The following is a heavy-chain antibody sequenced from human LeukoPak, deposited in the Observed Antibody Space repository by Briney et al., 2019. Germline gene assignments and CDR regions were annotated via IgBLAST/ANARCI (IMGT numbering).Heavy chain of an antibody. CDR2: ISYDGSNK. J-gene: IGHJ4*02. CDR3: ARGELWLDY. CDR1: GFTFKNYG. Sequence: PGRSLRLSCAASGFTFKNYGMHWVRQAPGKGLEWVAVISYDGSNKYYADSVKGRFTISRDNSKNTLYLQMNSLRAEDTAVYYCARGELWLDYWGQGTLVTASS. D-gene: IGHD3-10*01. V-gene: IGHV3-30*19.